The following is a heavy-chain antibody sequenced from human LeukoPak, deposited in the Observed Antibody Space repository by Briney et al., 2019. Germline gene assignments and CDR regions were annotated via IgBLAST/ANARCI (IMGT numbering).Heavy chain of an antibody. CDR3: ARTDIAAAGPFDY. J-gene: IGHJ4*02. CDR1: GGSISSSSYY. Sequence: SETLSLTCTVSGGSISSSSYYWGWIRQPPGKGLEWIGSIYYSGSTYYNPSLKSRVTISVDTSKNQFSLKLSSVTAADTAVYYCARTDIAAAGPFDYWGQGTLVTVSS. D-gene: IGHD6-13*01. CDR2: IYYSGST. V-gene: IGHV4-39*01.